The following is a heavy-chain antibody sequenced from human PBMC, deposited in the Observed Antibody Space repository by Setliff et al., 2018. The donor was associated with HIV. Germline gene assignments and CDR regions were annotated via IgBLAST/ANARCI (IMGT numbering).Heavy chain of an antibody. J-gene: IGHJ4*02. CDR2: MNPDSGNT. Sequence: ASVKASCKPSGYTFTSFDINWVRQATGQGLEWMGWMNPDSGNTGYAQKFQGRVTMTRKTSTSTAFMELISLRSEDTAVYYCARAPRGVGSSSYFDYWGQGALVTVSS. D-gene: IGHD2-2*01. CDR3: ARAPRGVGSSSYFDY. V-gene: IGHV1-8*02. CDR1: GYTFTSFD.